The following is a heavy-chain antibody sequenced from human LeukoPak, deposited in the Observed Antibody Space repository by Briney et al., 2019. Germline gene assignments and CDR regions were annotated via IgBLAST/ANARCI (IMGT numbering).Heavy chain of an antibody. V-gene: IGHV3-23*01. J-gene: IGHJ6*02. CDR2: ISAIVGTT. CDR1: GLTFSSYA. CDR3: AKDLSYYDDSSGSSTYSHLGLDV. D-gene: IGHD3-22*01. Sequence: PGGSLRLSCAASGLTFSSYAIGWVRQAPGRGLEWVSAISAIVGTTDSADSVKGRFTISRDNSKSTVFLQMNSLSAEDTAVYHCAKDLSYYDDSSGSSTYSHLGLDVWGQGTTVTVSS.